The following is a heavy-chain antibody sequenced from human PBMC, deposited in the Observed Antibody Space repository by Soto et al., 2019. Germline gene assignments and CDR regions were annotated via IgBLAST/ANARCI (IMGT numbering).Heavy chain of an antibody. CDR2: LYWDDDK. Sequence: QVTLKESGPTLVKPIQTLTLTCTVSGLSLRTTGVGVGWVRQPPGKALEWLALLYWDDDKRYSPSLRSRLTIAKDTSEKQVVLTMTNMDTVDTATYYCVQSRCGGDCLEIYSSHAYNGLDVWGQGTTVTFSS. D-gene: IGHD2-21*02. J-gene: IGHJ6*02. CDR1: GLSLRTTGVG. V-gene: IGHV2-5*02. CDR3: VQSRCGGDCLEIYSSHAYNGLDV.